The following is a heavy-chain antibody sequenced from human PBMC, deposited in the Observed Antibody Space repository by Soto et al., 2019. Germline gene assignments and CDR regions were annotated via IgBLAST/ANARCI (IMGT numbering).Heavy chain of an antibody. D-gene: IGHD2-21*01. CDR1: GFTFGDYA. CDR2: IRSKAYGGTT. CDR3: TRDPCGGDCYYFDY. J-gene: IGHJ4*02. V-gene: IGHV3-49*03. Sequence: GGSLRLSCTASGFTFGDYAMSWFRQAPGKGLEWVGFIRSKAYGGTTEYAASVKGRFTISRDDSKSIAYLQMNSLKTEDTAVYYCTRDPCGGDCYYFDYWGQGTLVTVSS.